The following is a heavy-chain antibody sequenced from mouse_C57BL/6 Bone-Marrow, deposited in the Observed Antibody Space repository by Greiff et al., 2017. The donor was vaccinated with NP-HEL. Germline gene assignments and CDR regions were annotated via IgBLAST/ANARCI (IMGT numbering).Heavy chain of an antibody. CDR3: ARHGDYDWFAY. J-gene: IGHJ3*01. D-gene: IGHD2-4*01. CDR2: INPDSSTI. CDR1: GVDFSRYW. V-gene: IGHV4-1*01. Sequence: APGGVDFSRYWMSWVRRAPGKGLEWIGEINPDSSTINYAPSLKDKFIISRDNAKNTLYLQMSKVRSEDTALYYCARHGDYDWFAYWGQGTLVTVSA.